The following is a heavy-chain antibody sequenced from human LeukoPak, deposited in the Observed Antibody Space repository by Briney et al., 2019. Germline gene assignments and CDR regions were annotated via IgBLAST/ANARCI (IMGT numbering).Heavy chain of an antibody. CDR3: AKRGMSGTKEFDY. Sequence: GGALRLSCAASVFTFSTYGMSWVRQAPGEGLEWGAAILPSGDKTYYADSVKGRFTISRDNSKTTLYLQMNSLRAEDTAVYFCAKRGMSGTKEFDYWGQGSLVTVSS. D-gene: IGHD1-7*01. J-gene: IGHJ4*02. CDR1: VFTFSTYG. V-gene: IGHV3-23*01. CDR2: ILPSGDKT.